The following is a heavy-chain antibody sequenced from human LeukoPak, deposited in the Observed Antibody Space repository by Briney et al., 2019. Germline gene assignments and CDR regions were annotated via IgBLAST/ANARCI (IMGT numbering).Heavy chain of an antibody. V-gene: IGHV3-30*02. D-gene: IGHD4-23*01. Sequence: GSLRLSCAASGFTFNNFGMHWVRQAPGKGLEWVAFMGYEGIHKYYADSVKGRFTISKDNSKATLYLQMNSLRPEDTAVYYCARDLHGGYSSDYWGQGTLVTVSS. CDR2: MGYEGIHK. CDR3: ARDLHGGYSSDY. J-gene: IGHJ4*02. CDR1: GFTFNNFG.